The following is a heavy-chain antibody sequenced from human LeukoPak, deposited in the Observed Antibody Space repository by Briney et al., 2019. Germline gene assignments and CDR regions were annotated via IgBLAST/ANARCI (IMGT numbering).Heavy chain of an antibody. J-gene: IGHJ6*02. D-gene: IGHD6-19*01. V-gene: IGHV1-8*01. CDR2: MNPNSGNT. CDR1: GYTFTSYD. Sequence: GASVKVSCKASGYTFTSYDINWVRQATGQGLEWMGWMNPNSGNTGYAQKFQGRVTMTRNTSISTAYMELSSLRSEDTAVYYCARLGSGWYPRIYYGMDVWGQGTTVTVSS. CDR3: ARLGSGWYPRIYYGMDV.